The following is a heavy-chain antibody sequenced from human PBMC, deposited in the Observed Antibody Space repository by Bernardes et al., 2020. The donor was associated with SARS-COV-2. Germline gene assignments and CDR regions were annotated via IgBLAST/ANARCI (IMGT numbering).Heavy chain of an antibody. CDR1: GGSISSGDYY. Sequence: SETLSLTCTVSGGSISSGDYYWSWIRQPPGKGLEWIGYIYYSGSTYYNPSLKSRVTISVDTSKNQFSLKLSSVTAADTAVYYCAREFWVLGGMDVWGQGTTVTVSS. J-gene: IGHJ6*02. V-gene: IGHV4-30-4*01. D-gene: IGHD3-3*02. CDR3: AREFWVLGGMDV. CDR2: IYYSGST.